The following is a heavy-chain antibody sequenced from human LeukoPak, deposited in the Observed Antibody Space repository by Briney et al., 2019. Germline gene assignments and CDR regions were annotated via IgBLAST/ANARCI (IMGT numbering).Heavy chain of an antibody. CDR3: ARDPQPLWLLRDY. Sequence: VASVKVSCKASGYAFTSYDINWVRQATGQGLEWMGWMNPNSGNTGYAQKFQGRVTMTRNTSISTAYMELSSLRSEDTAVYYCARDPQPLWLLRDYWGQGTLVTVSS. D-gene: IGHD5-18*01. CDR2: MNPNSGNT. V-gene: IGHV1-8*01. CDR1: GYAFTSYD. J-gene: IGHJ4*02.